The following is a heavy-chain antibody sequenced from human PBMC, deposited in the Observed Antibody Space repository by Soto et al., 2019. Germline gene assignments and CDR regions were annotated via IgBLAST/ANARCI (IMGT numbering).Heavy chain of an antibody. CDR3: ARSLYDFWSGYYNRRWFDP. CDR1: GGSFSGYY. V-gene: IGHV4-34*01. Sequence: PSETLSLTCAVYGGSFSGYYWSWIRQPPGKGLEWIGKINHSGSTNYNPSLKSRVTISVDTSKNQFSLKLSSVTAADTAVYYCARSLYDFWSGYYNRRWFDPWGQGTLVTVSS. CDR2: INHSGST. J-gene: IGHJ5*02. D-gene: IGHD3-3*01.